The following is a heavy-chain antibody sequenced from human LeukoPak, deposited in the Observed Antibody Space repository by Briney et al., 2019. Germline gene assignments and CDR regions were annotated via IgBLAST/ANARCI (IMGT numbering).Heavy chain of an antibody. CDR3: AGARHKPRVAYYYYGMDV. V-gene: IGHV1-18*01. Sequence: ASVKVSCKASGYTFTRYGVSWVRQAPGQGLEWMGWISAYNGNTNYAQKLQGRVTMTTDTPTSTAYMERRSRRSDDTAVYNCAGARHKPRVAYYYYGMDVWGQGTTVTVSS. D-gene: IGHD5-12*01. CDR1: GYTFTRYG. J-gene: IGHJ6*02. CDR2: ISAYNGNT.